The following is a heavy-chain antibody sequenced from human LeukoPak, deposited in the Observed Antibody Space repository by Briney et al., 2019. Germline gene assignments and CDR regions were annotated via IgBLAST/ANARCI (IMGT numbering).Heavy chain of an antibody. CDR1: GGSISSYYW. V-gene: IGHV2-5*08. D-gene: IGHD3-9*01. CDR2: IYWDDDK. Sequence: TLSLTFTVSGGSISSYYWSWIRQPPGKALEWLALIYWDDDKRYSPSLKSRLTITKDTSKNQVVLTMTNMDPVDTATYYCAHSPRLRYFDWLSFFDYWGQGTLVTVSS. J-gene: IGHJ4*02. CDR3: AHSPRLRYFDWLSFFDY.